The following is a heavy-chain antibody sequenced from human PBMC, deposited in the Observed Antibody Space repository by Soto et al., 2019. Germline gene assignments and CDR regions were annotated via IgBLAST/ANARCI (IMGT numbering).Heavy chain of an antibody. CDR3: VKEYRGYSYGTTLWYFDL. V-gene: IGHV3-64D*06. D-gene: IGHD5-18*01. J-gene: IGHJ2*01. CDR2: ISSNGGST. Sequence: GGSLRLSCSASGFTFSSYAMHWVRQAPGKGLEYVSAISSNGGSTYYADSVKGRFTISRDNSKNTLYLQMSSLRAEDTAVYYCVKEYRGYSYGTTLWYFDLWGRGTLVTVSS. CDR1: GFTFSSYA.